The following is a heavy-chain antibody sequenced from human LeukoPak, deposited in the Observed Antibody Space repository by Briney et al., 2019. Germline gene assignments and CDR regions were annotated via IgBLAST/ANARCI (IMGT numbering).Heavy chain of an antibody. J-gene: IGHJ4*02. D-gene: IGHD3-22*01. V-gene: IGHV3-30*18. CDR1: GFTFSSYG. CDR3: AKDNYYDSSAYQDY. Sequence: GGSLRLSCAASGFTFSSYGMHWVRQAPGKGLEWVAAISSDGSNKYYADSVKGRFTISRDNSKNTLYLQMNSLRAEDTAVYYCAKDNYYDSSAYQDYWGQGTLVTVSS. CDR2: ISSDGSNK.